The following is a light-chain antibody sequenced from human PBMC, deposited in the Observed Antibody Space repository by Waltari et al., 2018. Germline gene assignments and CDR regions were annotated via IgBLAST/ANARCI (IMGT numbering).Light chain of an antibody. Sequence: SYDLTQPPSVSVSPGQTATIPCSGDKLGDKYVSWYHQKPGQSPVLVMYEDNKRPSGIPERFSGSNSGNTATLTISGTQAMDEADYYCQAWDSSPVVFGGGTKLTVL. CDR3: QAWDSSPVV. J-gene: IGLJ2*01. V-gene: IGLV3-1*01. CDR1: KLGDKY. CDR2: EDN.